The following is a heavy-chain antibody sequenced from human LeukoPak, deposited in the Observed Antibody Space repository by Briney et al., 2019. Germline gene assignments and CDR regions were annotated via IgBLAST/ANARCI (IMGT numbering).Heavy chain of an antibody. J-gene: IGHJ5*02. Sequence: KPGGSLRLSCAASGFTFSSYSMNWVRQALGKGLEWVSSISSSSSYIYYADSVKGRFTISRDNAKNSLYLQMNSLRAEDTAVYYCARDRTAMVTENTFPWGQGTLVTVSS. CDR2: ISSSSSYI. V-gene: IGHV3-21*01. D-gene: IGHD5-18*01. CDR1: GFTFSSYS. CDR3: ARDRTAMVTENTFP.